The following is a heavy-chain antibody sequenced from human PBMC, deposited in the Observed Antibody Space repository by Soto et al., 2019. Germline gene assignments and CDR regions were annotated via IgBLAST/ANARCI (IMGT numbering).Heavy chain of an antibody. Sequence: GGSLRLSCAASGFTFSSYSMNWVRQAPGKGLEWVSSISSSSSYIYYADSVKGRFTISRDNAKNSLYLQMNSLRAEDTAVYYCAREPRGYSYGVDYWGQGTLVTVSS. CDR1: GFTFSSYS. J-gene: IGHJ4*02. CDR2: ISSSSSYI. D-gene: IGHD5-18*01. V-gene: IGHV3-21*01. CDR3: AREPRGYSYGVDY.